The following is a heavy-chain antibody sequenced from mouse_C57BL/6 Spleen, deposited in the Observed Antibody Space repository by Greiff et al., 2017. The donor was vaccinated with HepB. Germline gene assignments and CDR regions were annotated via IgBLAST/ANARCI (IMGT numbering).Heavy chain of an antibody. D-gene: IGHD4-1*01. CDR2: INPGSGGT. Sequence: QVQLQQSGAELVRPGTSVKVSCKASGYAFTNYLIEWVKQRPGQGLEWIGVINPGSGGTNYNEKFKGKATLTADKSSSTAYMQLSSLTSEDSAVYFCARFRWDGGYYFDYWGQGTTLTVSS. CDR1: GYAFTNYL. V-gene: IGHV1-54*01. CDR3: ARFRWDGGYYFDY. J-gene: IGHJ2*01.